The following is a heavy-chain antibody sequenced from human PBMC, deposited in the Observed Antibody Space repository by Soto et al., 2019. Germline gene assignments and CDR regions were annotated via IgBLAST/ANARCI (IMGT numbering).Heavy chain of an antibody. D-gene: IGHD3-22*01. J-gene: IGHJ4*02. Sequence: LSLTCTVSGGSISSGGYYWSWIRQPPGKGLEWMGYIYYSGSTYYNPSLTSRVTISLDTSKSQFSLTLSSVTAADTAIYYCARASGDSSGYSFDYWGQGTLVTVSS. CDR3: ARASGDSSGYSFDY. CDR1: GGSISSGGYY. V-gene: IGHV4-30-4*01. CDR2: IYYSGST.